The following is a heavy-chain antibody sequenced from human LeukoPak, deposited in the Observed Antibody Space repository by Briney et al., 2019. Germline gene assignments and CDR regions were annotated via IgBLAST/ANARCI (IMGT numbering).Heavy chain of an antibody. J-gene: IGHJ6*02. V-gene: IGHV3-23*01. CDR1: GFTFSSYP. CDR2: ISGSGGST. Sequence: PGGSLRLSCAASGFTFSSYPMSWVRQAPGKGLEWVSAISGSGGSTYYADSVKGRFTISTDNSKNTLYLQMNSLRAEDTALYFCARDPPGSPHYAMDVWGQGTTVTVSS. CDR3: ARDPPGSPHYAMDV. D-gene: IGHD1-26*01.